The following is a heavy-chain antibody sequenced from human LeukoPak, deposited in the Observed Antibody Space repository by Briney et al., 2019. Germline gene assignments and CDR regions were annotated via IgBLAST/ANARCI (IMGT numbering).Heavy chain of an antibody. CDR1: GFIFNNYA. CDR3: AKDNRRHYTSGPNPDSLH. V-gene: IGHV3-9*01. CDR2: ISWNSGTI. D-gene: IGHD6-19*01. J-gene: IGHJ4*02. Sequence: GGSLRLSCAGSGFIFNNYAMHWVRQPPGKGLEWVSGISWNSGTIGYADSVRGRFTISRDNAKNSLYLQMDSLRVEDTAFYYCAKDNRRHYTSGPNPDSLHWGQGALVTVSS.